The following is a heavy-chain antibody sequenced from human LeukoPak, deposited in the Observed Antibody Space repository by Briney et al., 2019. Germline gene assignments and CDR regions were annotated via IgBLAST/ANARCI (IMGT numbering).Heavy chain of an antibody. CDR1: GFTFSSYA. CDR3: AKNNVVRSSGWLQF. V-gene: IGHV3-23*01. J-gene: IGHJ4*02. Sequence: GGSLRLSCGASGFTFSSYAMSWVRQAPGKGLEWVSAISGSGGSTYYADSVKGRFTISRDNSKNTLYLQMNSLRAEDTAVYYCAKNNVVRSSGWLQFWGQGTLVTVSS. CDR2: ISGSGGST. D-gene: IGHD5-12*01.